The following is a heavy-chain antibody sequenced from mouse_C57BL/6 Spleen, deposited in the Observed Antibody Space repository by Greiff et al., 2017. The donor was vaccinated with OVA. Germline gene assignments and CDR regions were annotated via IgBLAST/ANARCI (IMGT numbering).Heavy chain of an antibody. Sequence: EVHLVESEGGLVQPGRSLKLSCTASGFTFSDYYMAWVRQVPETGLEWVANINYDGSSTYYLVSLKSRFIISRDNAKNILYLQMGSLKSEDTATYYCARLITTVGYCDYWGQGTTLTVSS. J-gene: IGHJ2*01. D-gene: IGHD1-1*01. CDR1: GFTFSDYY. CDR3: ARLITTVGYCDY. CDR2: INYDGSST. V-gene: IGHV5-16*01.